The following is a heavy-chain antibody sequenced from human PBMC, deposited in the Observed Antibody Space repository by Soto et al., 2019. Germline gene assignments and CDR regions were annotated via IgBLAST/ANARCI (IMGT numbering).Heavy chain of an antibody. V-gene: IGHV3-30*18. Sequence: GGSLRLSCAAPGFTFSSYGMHWVRQAPGKGLEWVAVISYDGSNKYYADSVKGRFTISRDNSKNTLYLQMNSLRAEDTAVYYCAKDAVPAAPYYYYGMDVWGQGTTVTVSS. D-gene: IGHD2-2*01. CDR1: GFTFSSYG. CDR3: AKDAVPAAPYYYYGMDV. CDR2: ISYDGSNK. J-gene: IGHJ6*02.